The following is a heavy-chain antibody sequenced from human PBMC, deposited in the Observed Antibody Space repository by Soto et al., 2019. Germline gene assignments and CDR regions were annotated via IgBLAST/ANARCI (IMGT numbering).Heavy chain of an antibody. V-gene: IGHV3-23*01. J-gene: IGHJ4*02. D-gene: IGHD2-15*01. CDR3: VRDQDTYGQAVFNF. CDR1: GSTFSSYA. CDR2: ISGSGDST. Sequence: GGSLRLSCAASGSTFSSYAMSWVRQAPGKGLEWVSVISGSGDSTYYADSVKGRFSISRDNAKNMLYLQMNNLRVEDTAVYYCVRDQDTYGQAVFNFWGQGTVVTVSS.